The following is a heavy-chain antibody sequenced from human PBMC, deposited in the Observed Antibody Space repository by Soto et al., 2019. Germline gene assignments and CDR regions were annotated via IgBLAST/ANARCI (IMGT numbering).Heavy chain of an antibody. CDR3: ARDAPITIFLY. CDR2: IIPILGTA. Sequence: SVKVSCKASGGTFSSYTISWVRQAPGQGLEWMGRIIPILGTANYAQKFQGRVTITADESTSTAYMELSSLRSEDTAVYYCARDAPITIFLYWGQGTLVTVSS. D-gene: IGHD3-9*01. J-gene: IGHJ4*02. CDR1: GGTFSSYT. V-gene: IGHV1-69*08.